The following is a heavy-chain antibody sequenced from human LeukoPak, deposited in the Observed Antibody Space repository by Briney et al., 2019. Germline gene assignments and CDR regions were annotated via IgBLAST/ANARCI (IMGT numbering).Heavy chain of an antibody. J-gene: IGHJ6*03. V-gene: IGHV3-21*01. CDR2: ISSSSSYI. CDR1: GFTFSTYS. CDR3: ARVRSYSSYYYYYMDV. Sequence: GGSLRLSCAASGFTFSTYSMNWVRQAPGKGLEWVSSISSSSSYIYYADSVKGRFTISRDNAKNSLYLQMNSLRAEDTAVYYCARVRSYSSYYYYYMDVWGKGTTVTVSS. D-gene: IGHD1-26*01.